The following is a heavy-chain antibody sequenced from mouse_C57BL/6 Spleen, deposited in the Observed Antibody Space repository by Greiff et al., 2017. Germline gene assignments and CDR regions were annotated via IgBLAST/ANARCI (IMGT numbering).Heavy chain of an antibody. V-gene: IGHV2-9-1*01. Sequence: VKLMESGPGLVAPSQSLAITCTVSGFSLTSYAISWVRQPPGKGLEWLGVIWTGGGTNYNSALKSRLSISKDNSKSQVFLKMNSLQTDDTARYYCARGGYYSNYYFDYWGQGTTLTVSS. J-gene: IGHJ2*01. CDR3: ARGGYYSNYYFDY. D-gene: IGHD2-5*01. CDR2: IWTGGGT. CDR1: GFSLTSYA.